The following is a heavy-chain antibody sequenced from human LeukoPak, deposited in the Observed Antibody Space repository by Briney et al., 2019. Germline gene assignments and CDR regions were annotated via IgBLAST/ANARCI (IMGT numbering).Heavy chain of an antibody. J-gene: IGHJ4*02. CDR3: ARQWVGARFNFDY. D-gene: IGHD1-26*01. CDR1: GGSFSGYY. Sequence: SETLSLTCAVYGGSFSGYYWSWIRQPPGKGLEWIGEINHSGSTNYNPSLKSRVTISVDTSKNQFSLKLSSVTAADTAVYYCARQWVGARFNFDYWGQGTLVTVSS. CDR2: INHSGST. V-gene: IGHV4-34*01.